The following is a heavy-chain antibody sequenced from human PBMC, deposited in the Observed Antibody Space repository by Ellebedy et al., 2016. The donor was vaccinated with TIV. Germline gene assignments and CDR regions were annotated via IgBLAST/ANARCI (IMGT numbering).Heavy chain of an antibody. CDR3: ARERYSSGWTGGNWFDP. CDR2: IIPIFGTA. V-gene: IGHV1-69*13. CDR1: GGTFSSYA. J-gene: IGHJ5*02. Sequence: ASVKVSCKASGGTFSSYAISWVRQAPGQGLEWMGGIIPIFGTANYAQKFQGRVTITADESTSTAYMELSSLRSEDTAVYYCARERYSSGWTGGNWFDPWGQGTLVTVSS. D-gene: IGHD6-19*01.